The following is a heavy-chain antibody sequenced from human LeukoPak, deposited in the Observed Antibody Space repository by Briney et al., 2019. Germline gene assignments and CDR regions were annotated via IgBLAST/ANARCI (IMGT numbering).Heavy chain of an antibody. D-gene: IGHD3-22*01. V-gene: IGHV3-23*01. J-gene: IGHJ4*02. Sequence: SGGSPRLSCAASGFTFSSYSMSWVRQAPGKGLEWVSAISGSGGSTYYADSVKGRFTISRDKSKNTLYLQMNSLRAEDTAVYYCAKDTYYDSSGYFVYWGQGALVTVSS. CDR3: AKDTYYDSSGYFVY. CDR2: ISGSGGST. CDR1: GFTFSSYS.